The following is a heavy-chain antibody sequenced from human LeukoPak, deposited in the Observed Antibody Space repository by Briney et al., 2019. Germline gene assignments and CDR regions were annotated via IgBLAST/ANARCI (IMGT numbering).Heavy chain of an antibody. J-gene: IGHJ6*03. Sequence: PGGSLRLSCAASGFTFSSYGMHWVRQAPGKGLEWVAFIRYDGSNKYYADSVKGRFTISRDNSKNTLYLQMNSLRAEDTAVYYCTLWGSYRQHYYYYYMDVWGKGTTVTVSS. V-gene: IGHV3-30*02. CDR2: IRYDGSNK. CDR3: TLWGSYRQHYYYYYMDV. D-gene: IGHD3-16*02. CDR1: GFTFSSYG.